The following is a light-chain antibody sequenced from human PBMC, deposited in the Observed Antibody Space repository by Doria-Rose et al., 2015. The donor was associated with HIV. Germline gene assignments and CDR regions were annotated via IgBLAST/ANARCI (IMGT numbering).Light chain of an antibody. CDR1: QRVKSSY. Sequence: TQSPGTLSLSPGERATLSCRASQRVKSSYSAWYQQKPGHAPRLLIYDASTRATGIPDRFSGSGSGTDFTLTISRLEPEDVAVYYCQQYGTSRGTFGQGTRLEIK. CDR2: DAS. CDR3: QQYGTSRGT. V-gene: IGKV3-20*01. J-gene: IGKJ5*01.